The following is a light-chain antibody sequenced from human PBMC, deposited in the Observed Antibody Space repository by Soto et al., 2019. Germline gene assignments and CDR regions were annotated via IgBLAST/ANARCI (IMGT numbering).Light chain of an antibody. Sequence: QSGLTEHPSVSGSPGQSITISCTGTSSDVGGYNYVSWYQQHPGKAPKLMIYDVSNRPSGVSNRFSGSKSGNTASLTISGLQAEDEADYYCSSYTSSSTLYVFGTGTRSPS. V-gene: IGLV2-14*01. CDR2: DVS. J-gene: IGLJ1*01. CDR3: SSYTSSSTLYV. CDR1: SSDVGGYNY.